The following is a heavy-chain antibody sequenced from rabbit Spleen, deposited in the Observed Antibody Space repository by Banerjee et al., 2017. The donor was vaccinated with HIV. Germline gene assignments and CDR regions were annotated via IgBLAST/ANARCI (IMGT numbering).Heavy chain of an antibody. CDR3: ARDTASSFSSYGMDL. J-gene: IGHJ6*01. V-gene: IGHV1S45*01. Sequence: LEESGGGLVKPGGTLTLTCTVSGFSFSSNWICWVRQAPGKGLEWIACIDAGSSSFTYFATWAKGRFTISKPSATTVTLQMTRLTAADTATYFCARDTASSFSSYGMDLWGPGTLVTVS. CDR1: GFSFSSNW. CDR2: IDAGSSSFT. D-gene: IGHD8-1*01.